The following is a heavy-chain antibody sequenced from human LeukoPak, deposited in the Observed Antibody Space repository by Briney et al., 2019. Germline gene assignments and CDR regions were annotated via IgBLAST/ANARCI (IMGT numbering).Heavy chain of an antibody. J-gene: IGHJ4*02. CDR2: ISYDGSNK. V-gene: IGHV3-30-3*01. Sequence: GGSLRLSCAASGFTFSSYAMHWVRQAPGKGLEWVAVISYDGSNKYYADSVKGRFTISRDNAKNSLYLQMNSLRAEDTAVYYCARAPTVLVGYCSSSSCQADYWGQGTLVTVSS. CDR3: ARAPTVLVGYCSSSSCQADY. D-gene: IGHD2-2*01. CDR1: GFTFSSYA.